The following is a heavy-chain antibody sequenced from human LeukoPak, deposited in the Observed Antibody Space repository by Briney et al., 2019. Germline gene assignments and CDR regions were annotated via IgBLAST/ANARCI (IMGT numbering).Heavy chain of an antibody. CDR1: GFTFSDYW. V-gene: IGHV3-7*01. Sequence: QPGGCLRLSCVASGFTFSDYWKRWVRQAPGVGLEWVANIETDGDEKNYVDSVKGRFTISRDNAKNSLYLQMNNLRDEDTALYYCARDIPSGFYTPDYWGQGTQVTVSS. CDR3: ARDIPSGFYTPDY. CDR2: IETDGDEK. D-gene: IGHD5-12*01. J-gene: IGHJ4*02.